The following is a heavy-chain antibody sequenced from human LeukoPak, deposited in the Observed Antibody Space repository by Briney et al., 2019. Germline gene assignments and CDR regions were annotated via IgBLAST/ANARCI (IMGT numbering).Heavy chain of an antibody. Sequence: SETLSLTCTVSGGSISSSSYYWGWIRQPPGKGLEWIGYIYYSGSTYYNPSLKSRVTISVDTSKNQFSLKLSSVTAADTAVYYCARDNRFGVVPRGFDPWGQGTLVTVSS. V-gene: IGHV4-30-4*08. CDR2: IYYSGST. CDR1: GGSISSSSYY. CDR3: ARDNRFGVVPRGFDP. J-gene: IGHJ5*02. D-gene: IGHD3-3*01.